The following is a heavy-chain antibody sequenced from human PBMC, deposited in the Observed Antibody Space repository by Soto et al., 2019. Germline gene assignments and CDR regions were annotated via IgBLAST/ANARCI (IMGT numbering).Heavy chain of an antibody. CDR1: GLTFSSYS. J-gene: IGHJ3*02. CDR2: ISSSSSYI. V-gene: IGHV3-21*01. Sequence: PGXCLRLSCAASGLTFSSYSMNWFRQAPWKGLEWVSSISSSSSYIYYADSVKGRFTISRDNAKNSLYLQMNSLRAEDTAVYYCARGTAAAAFDIWGQGTMVTVSS. CDR3: ARGTAAAAFDI. D-gene: IGHD6-13*01.